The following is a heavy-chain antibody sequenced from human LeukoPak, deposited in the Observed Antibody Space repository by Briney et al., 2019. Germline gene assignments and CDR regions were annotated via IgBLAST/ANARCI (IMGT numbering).Heavy chain of an antibody. CDR2: INPSGGST. CDR1: GYTFTSYY. D-gene: IGHD5-18*01. V-gene: IGHV1-46*01. CDR3: ARGVKYRVTAPFDY. J-gene: IGHJ4*02. Sequence: ASVTVSFKASGYTFTSYYIHWVRQAPGQGLEGMGIINPSGGSTSYAQKFQGRVTMTRDMSTSTVYMELSSLRSEDTAVYYCARGVKYRVTAPFDYWGQGTLVTVSS.